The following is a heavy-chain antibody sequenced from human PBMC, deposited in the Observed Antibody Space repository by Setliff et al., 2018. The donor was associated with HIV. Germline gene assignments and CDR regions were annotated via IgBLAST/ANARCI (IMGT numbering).Heavy chain of an antibody. J-gene: IGHJ4*02. CDR2: ISSAATII. CDR1: GFTFRDYY. CDR3: ARDLVRVSAHQDDY. Sequence: GGSLRLSCAASGFTFRDYYMIWIRQAPGKGLEWVSYISSAATIISYADPVKGRLTISRDDATNSLYLQMNRLRAEDTAVYYCARDLVRVSAHQDDYWGQGTLVTVSS. V-gene: IGHV3-11*01. D-gene: IGHD2-2*01.